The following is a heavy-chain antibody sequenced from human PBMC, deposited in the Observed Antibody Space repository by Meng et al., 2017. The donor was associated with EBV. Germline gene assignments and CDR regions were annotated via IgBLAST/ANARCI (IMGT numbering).Heavy chain of an antibody. CDR2: VHYTGST. J-gene: IGHJ5*02. D-gene: IGHD6-19*01. CDR3: ARPFPSWQSPRLDPFGA. Sequence: QLQLRESGPGQVKPSEARPLTCTVSGDSISSFYYWGWIRQLPGRGLEWIGSVHYTGSTYYSPSLKSRVTVSVDTSKNQFSLRLTSVTAADTAVYYCARPFPSWQSPRLDPFGAWGQGPLGTVDS. V-gene: IGHV4-39*01. CDR1: GDSISSFYY.